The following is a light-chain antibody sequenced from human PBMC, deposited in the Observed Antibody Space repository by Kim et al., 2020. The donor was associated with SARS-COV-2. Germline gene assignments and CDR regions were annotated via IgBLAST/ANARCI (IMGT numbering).Light chain of an antibody. CDR2: GAS. V-gene: IGKV1-17*01. CDR3: LQHNTYPIT. Sequence: ASVGDRVTITCRASQDIRNDLGWYQQNPGRAPKRLIYGASSLQSGVPSRFSGSGSGTEFTLTISSLQPDDFATYFCLQHNTYPITFGQGTLLEIK. CDR1: QDIRND. J-gene: IGKJ5*01.